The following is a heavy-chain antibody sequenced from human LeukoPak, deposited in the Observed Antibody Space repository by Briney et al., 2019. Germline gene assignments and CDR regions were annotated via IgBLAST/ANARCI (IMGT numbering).Heavy chain of an antibody. Sequence: SETLSLTCAVYGGSFSGYYWSWIRQPPGKGLEWIGEINHSGSTNYNPSLKSRVTISVDTSKNQFSLKLSSVTAADTAVYYCARGRYGGNVDYWGQGTLVTVSS. CDR3: ARGRYGGNVDY. CDR2: INHSGST. V-gene: IGHV4-34*01. D-gene: IGHD4-23*01. J-gene: IGHJ4*02. CDR1: GGSFSGYY.